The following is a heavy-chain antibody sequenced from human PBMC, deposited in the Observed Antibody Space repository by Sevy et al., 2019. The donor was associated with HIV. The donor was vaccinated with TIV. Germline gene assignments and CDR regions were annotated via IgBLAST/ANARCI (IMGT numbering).Heavy chain of an antibody. V-gene: IGHV3-48*02. J-gene: IGHJ6*03. D-gene: IGHD3-3*01. CDR3: ARDPTYVLRFLGWSNYMDV. CDR1: GFTFSSYS. Sequence: GGCLRLSCAASGFTFSSYSMNWVRQAPGKGLEWVSYISSRSSTIYYADSVKGRFTFSRDNAKNSLYLQMNSLRDEDTAVYDCARDPTYVLRFLGWSNYMDVWGKGTTVTVSS. CDR2: ISSRSSTI.